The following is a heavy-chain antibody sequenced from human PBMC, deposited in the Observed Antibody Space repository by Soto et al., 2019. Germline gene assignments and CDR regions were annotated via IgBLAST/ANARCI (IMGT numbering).Heavy chain of an antibody. J-gene: IGHJ5*02. V-gene: IGHV4-34*01. CDR2: IHHSGST. CDR3: ARGRIYREEVFGVAIERGGWLDP. D-gene: IGHD3-3*01. Sequence: SETLSLTCAVYAGSFSAYYWSWIRQPPGKGLEWIGEIHHSGSTNYNPSLKSRVTISLDASKNQFSLKLGSVTAADTAVYYCARGRIYREEVFGVAIERGGWLDPWGQGPLVTVYS. CDR1: AGSFSAYY.